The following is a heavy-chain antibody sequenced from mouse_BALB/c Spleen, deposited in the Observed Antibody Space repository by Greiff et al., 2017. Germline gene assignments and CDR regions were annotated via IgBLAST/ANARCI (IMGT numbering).Heavy chain of an antibody. CDR3: ARREAGIYYGSRYYYAMDY. Sequence: QVTLKVSGPGILQPSQTLSLTCSFSGFSLSTSGMGVSWLRQPSGKGLEWLAHIYWDDDKRYNPSLKSRLTISKDTSSNQVFLKITSVDTADTATYYCARREAGIYYGSRYYYAMDYWGQGTSVTVSS. CDR1: GFSLSTSGMG. D-gene: IGHD1-1*01. V-gene: IGHV8-12*01. CDR2: IYWDDDK. J-gene: IGHJ4*01.